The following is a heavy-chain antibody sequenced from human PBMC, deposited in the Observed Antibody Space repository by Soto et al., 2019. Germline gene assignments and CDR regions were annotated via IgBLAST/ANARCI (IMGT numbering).Heavy chain of an antibody. CDR1: GFTFSSYA. J-gene: IGHJ4*02. D-gene: IGHD6-19*01. Sequence: QVQLVESGGGVVQPGRSLRLSCAASGFTFSSYAMHWVRQAPGKGLEWVAVISYDGSNKYYADSVKGRFTISRDNSKNTLDLQMNSLRAEDTAVYYCARVCPPPRHRGYSSGWDEPDYWGQGTLVTVSS. CDR3: ARVCPPPRHRGYSSGWDEPDY. V-gene: IGHV3-30-3*01. CDR2: ISYDGSNK.